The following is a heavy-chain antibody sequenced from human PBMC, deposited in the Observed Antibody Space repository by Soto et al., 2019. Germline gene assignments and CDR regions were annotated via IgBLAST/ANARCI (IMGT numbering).Heavy chain of an antibody. CDR2: IYYSGST. J-gene: IGHJ4*02. CDR3: ARALQGDSFDY. V-gene: IGHV4-61*08. Sequence: SETLSLTCTVSGGSINSRGYYWTWIRQPPGKGLEWIGYIYYSGSTNYNPSLKSRVTISVDTSKNQFSLKLSSVTAADTAVYYCARALQGDSFDYWGQGTLVTVSS. CDR1: GGSINSRGYY. D-gene: IGHD3-10*01.